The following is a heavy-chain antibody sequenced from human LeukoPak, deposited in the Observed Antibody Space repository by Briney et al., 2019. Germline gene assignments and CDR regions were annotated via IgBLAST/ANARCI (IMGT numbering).Heavy chain of an antibody. D-gene: IGHD1-26*01. CDR2: INPNSGGT. Sequence: ASVKVSCKASGYTLTGYYMHWVRQAPGQGLEWMGWINPNSGGTNYAQKFQGRVTMTRDTSISTAYMELSRLRSDDTAVYYCARDRIRSGSYSDYWGQGTLVTVSS. V-gene: IGHV1-2*02. J-gene: IGHJ4*02. CDR3: ARDRIRSGSYSDY. CDR1: GYTLTGYY.